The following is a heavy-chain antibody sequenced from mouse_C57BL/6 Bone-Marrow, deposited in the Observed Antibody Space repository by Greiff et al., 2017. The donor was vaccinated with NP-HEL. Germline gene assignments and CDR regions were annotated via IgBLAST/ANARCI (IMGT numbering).Heavy chain of an antibody. D-gene: IGHD3-1*01. CDR3: ARAGQPYAMDY. J-gene: IGHJ4*01. CDR2: IDPSDSET. V-gene: IGHV1-52*01. CDR1: GYTFTSYW. Sequence: QVHVKQPGAELVRPGSSVKLSCKASGYTFTSYWMHWVKQRPIQGLEWIGNIDPSDSETHYNQKFKDKATLTVDKSSSTAYMQLSSLTSEDSAVYYCARAGQPYAMDYWGQGTSVTVSS.